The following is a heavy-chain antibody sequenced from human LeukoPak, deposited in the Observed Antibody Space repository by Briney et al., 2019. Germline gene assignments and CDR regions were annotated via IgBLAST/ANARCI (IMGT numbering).Heavy chain of an antibody. J-gene: IGHJ4*02. CDR1: GGSFSGYY. Sequence: SETLSLTCAVYGGSFSGYYWSWIRQPPGKGLEWIGYIYYSGSTNYNPSLKSRVTISVDTSKNQFSLKLSSVTAADTAVYYCARAAGQSTTYYYDSSGFIFDYWGQGTLVTVSS. CDR3: ARAAGQSTTYYYDSSGFIFDY. D-gene: IGHD3-22*01. V-gene: IGHV4-59*01. CDR2: IYYSGST.